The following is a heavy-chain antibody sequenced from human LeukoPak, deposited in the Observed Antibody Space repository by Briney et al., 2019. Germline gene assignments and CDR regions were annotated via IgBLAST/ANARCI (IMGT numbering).Heavy chain of an antibody. Sequence: PSETLSLTCAVYGGSFSAYYWSWIRQSPGKGLEWIAEINHRGDTNYNPSVKSRVSISVDTSKKQFSLKVTSLTAADTAVYYCARGPTISETGYFDYWGQGTLVTVSS. V-gene: IGHV4-34*01. J-gene: IGHJ4*03. D-gene: IGHD1-1*01. CDR2: INHRGDT. CDR3: ARGPTISETGYFDY. CDR1: GGSFSAYY.